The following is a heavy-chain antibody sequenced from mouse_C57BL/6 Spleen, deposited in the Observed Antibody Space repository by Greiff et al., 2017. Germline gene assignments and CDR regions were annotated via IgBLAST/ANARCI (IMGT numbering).Heavy chain of an antibody. CDR2: IFPGSGGT. CDR1: GYAFTNYL. J-gene: IGHJ4*01. D-gene: IGHD2-1*01. V-gene: IGHV1-54*01. Sequence: VQLQQSGAELVRPGTSVKVSCKASGYAFTNYLIEWVKQRPGQGLAWIGVIFPGSGGTNYNEKFKGKATLAADKSSSTAYMQRSSLTSADSAVYVCAGEVYFYAICYWGQKTSVTVSS. CDR3: AGEVYFYAICY.